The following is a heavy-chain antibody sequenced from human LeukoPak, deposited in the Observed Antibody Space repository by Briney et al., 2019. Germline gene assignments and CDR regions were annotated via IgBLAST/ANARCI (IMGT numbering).Heavy chain of an antibody. J-gene: IGHJ6*03. Sequence: SETLSLTCSVSGDSISNSAYYWSWIRQHPGEGLEWIGYIYYTGSTYYNPSLKSRVTISVDTSKNQFSLKLSSVTAADTAVYYCARDRTVDPYYMDVWGKGTTVTVSS. V-gene: IGHV4-31*03. CDR3: ARDRTVDPYYMDV. D-gene: IGHD1-14*01. CDR1: GDSISNSAYY. CDR2: IYYTGST.